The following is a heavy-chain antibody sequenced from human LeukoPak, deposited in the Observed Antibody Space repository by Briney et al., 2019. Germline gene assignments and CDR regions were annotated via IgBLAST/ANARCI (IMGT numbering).Heavy chain of an antibody. V-gene: IGHV3-21*01. Sequence: GGSLRLSCAASGFTFSSYSMNWVRQAPGKGLEWVSSISSSSSHIYYADSVRGRFTISRDNAKNSLYLQMNSLRAEDTAVYYCARDLSGSFDYWGQGTLVTVSS. CDR2: ISSSSSHI. D-gene: IGHD1-14*01. CDR1: GFTFSSYS. J-gene: IGHJ4*02. CDR3: ARDLSGSFDY.